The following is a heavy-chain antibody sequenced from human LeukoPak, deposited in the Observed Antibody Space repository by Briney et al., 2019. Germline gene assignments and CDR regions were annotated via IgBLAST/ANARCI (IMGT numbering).Heavy chain of an antibody. V-gene: IGHV1-24*01. CDR3: ATPRVDSSGWYCFDY. CDR1: GYTRTELS. J-gene: IGHJ4*02. D-gene: IGHD6-19*01. CDR2: FDPEDGET. Sequence: ASVKVSCKVSGYTRTELSMHWVRQAPGKGLEWMGGFDPEDGETIYAQKFQGRVTMTEDTSTDTDYMELSSLRSEDTAVYYCATPRVDSSGWYCFDYWGQGTLVTVSS.